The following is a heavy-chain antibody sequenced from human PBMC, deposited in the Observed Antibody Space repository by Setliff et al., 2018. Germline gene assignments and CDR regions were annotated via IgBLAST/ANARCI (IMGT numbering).Heavy chain of an antibody. V-gene: IGHV7-4-1*02. CDR1: GYTFTSYA. CDR2: INTNTGNP. J-gene: IGHJ4*02. Sequence: GASVKVSCKASGYTFTSYAMNWVRQAPGQGLEWMGWINTNTGNPTYAQGFTGRFVFSLDTSVSTAYLQISSLKAEDTAVYYCARSHNFWSGYQIQGVDYWGQGTLVTVSS. D-gene: IGHD3-3*01. CDR3: ARSHNFWSGYQIQGVDY.